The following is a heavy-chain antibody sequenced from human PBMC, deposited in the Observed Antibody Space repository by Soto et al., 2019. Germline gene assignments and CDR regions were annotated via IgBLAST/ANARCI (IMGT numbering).Heavy chain of an antibody. J-gene: IGHJ4*02. CDR2: INHSGST. V-gene: IGHV4-34*01. CDR3: ARGQGDILTGYLY. D-gene: IGHD3-9*01. CDR1: GGSFSGYY. Sequence: SETLSLTCAVYGGSFSGYYWSWIRQPPGKGLEWIGEINHSGSTNYNPSLKSRVTISVDTSKNQFSLKLSSVTAADTAVYYCARGQGDILTGYLYWGQGTLVTVSS.